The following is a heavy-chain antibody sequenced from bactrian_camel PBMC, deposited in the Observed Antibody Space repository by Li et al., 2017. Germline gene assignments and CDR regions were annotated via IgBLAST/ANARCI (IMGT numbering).Heavy chain of an antibody. CDR1: GFTFSRYA. Sequence: DVQLVESGGGLVQPGGSLRLSCAASGFTFSRYAMAWVRQAPGKGLEWVSSISYYGEFTYYSDSVKGRFTISRDQAMNRLYLQLNSLKTDDTAMYYCARDHEHWVSGTKEYAHWGQGTQVTVS. CDR3: ARDHEHWVSGTKEYAH. J-gene: IGHJ4*01. D-gene: IGHD3*01. V-gene: IGHV3S31*01. CDR2: ISYYGEFT.